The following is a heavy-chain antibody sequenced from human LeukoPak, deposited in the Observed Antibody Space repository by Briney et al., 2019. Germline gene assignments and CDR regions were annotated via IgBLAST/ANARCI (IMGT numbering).Heavy chain of an antibody. CDR1: GFTFSTYA. V-gene: IGHV3-30*04. CDR3: ARGTTYIAAATH. Sequence: PGGSLRLSCAASGFTFSTYAMNWVRQAPGKGLEWVAFIRYDGSNEYYADSVKGRFTISRDKSKNTLSLQMNGLRVEDTAVYYCARGTTYIAAATHWGQGTLVTVSS. CDR2: IRYDGSNE. D-gene: IGHD6-13*01. J-gene: IGHJ4*02.